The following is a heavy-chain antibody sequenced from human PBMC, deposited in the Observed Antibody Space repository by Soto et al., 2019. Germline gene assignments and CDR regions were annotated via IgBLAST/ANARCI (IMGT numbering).Heavy chain of an antibody. CDR3: AASCVGCGGFDYYGMDV. CDR2: IYYSGST. J-gene: IGHJ6*02. D-gene: IGHD2-21*01. Sequence: QVQLQESGPGLVKPSQTLSLTCTVSGGSISSGGYYWSWIRQHPGKGLEWIGYIYYSGSTYYNPSLKSRVTIPVATSKTQLSLQLSSVTAADTAVYYCAASCVGCGGFDYYGMDVWGQGTTVTVSS. CDR1: GGSISSGGYY. V-gene: IGHV4-31*03.